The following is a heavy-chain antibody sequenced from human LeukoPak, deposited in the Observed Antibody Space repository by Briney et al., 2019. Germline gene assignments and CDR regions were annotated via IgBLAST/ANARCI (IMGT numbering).Heavy chain of an antibody. J-gene: IGHJ4*02. V-gene: IGHV3-15*01. CDR2: IKSKTDGGST. CDR3: TTSLTSGYYIDY. Sequence: PGGSLRLSCAASGFTFSNAWMSWVRQAPGKGLEWVGRIKSKTDGGSTDYAAPVKGRFTISRDDSKNTLFLQMNSLKTGDTAVYYCTTSLTSGYYIDYWGQGTLVTVSS. CDR1: GFTFSNAW. D-gene: IGHD3-22*01.